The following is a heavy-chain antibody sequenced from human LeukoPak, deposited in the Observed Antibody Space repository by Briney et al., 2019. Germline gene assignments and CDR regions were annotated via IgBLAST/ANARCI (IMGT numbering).Heavy chain of an antibody. Sequence: GSLKPTSRARVVPPRGYLMGGVRQAPRKGLEWVATIKQDGSEKYYVDSVKGRFTISRDNAKNSLYLQMNSLRAEDTAVYYCAREYYYGSGSYYNGYWGQGTLVTVSS. D-gene: IGHD3-10*01. CDR3: AREYYYGSGSYYNGY. J-gene: IGHJ4*02. CDR1: VVPPRGYL. V-gene: IGHV3-7*04. CDR2: IKQDGSEK.